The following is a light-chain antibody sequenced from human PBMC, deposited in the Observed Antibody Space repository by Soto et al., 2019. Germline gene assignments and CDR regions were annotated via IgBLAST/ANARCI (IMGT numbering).Light chain of an antibody. Sequence: QSVLTQPASVSDSPGQSITISCTGTSSDVGGSNFVSWYQQHPGKPPKLIIYDVANRPSGVSNRFSGSKSGSTASLIISRLQTEDEADYYCVSYTSSTTYVFGNRTKVTVL. J-gene: IGLJ1*01. V-gene: IGLV2-14*03. CDR3: VSYTSSTTYV. CDR2: DVA. CDR1: SSDVGGSNF.